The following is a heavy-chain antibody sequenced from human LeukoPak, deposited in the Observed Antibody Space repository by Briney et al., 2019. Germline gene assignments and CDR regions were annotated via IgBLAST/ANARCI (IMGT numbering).Heavy chain of an antibody. CDR3: ARGEGYFDY. V-gene: IGHV4-4*02. CDR2: ISHGGIT. J-gene: IGHJ4*02. Sequence: SETLSLTCAVSGDSISSRNWWNWVRQSPGKGLDWVGEISHGGITKYNPSLKNRVTISKDNSRSEFSLKLNSVTAADTAVYYCARGEGYFDYWGQGTLVTVSS. CDR1: GDSISSRNW.